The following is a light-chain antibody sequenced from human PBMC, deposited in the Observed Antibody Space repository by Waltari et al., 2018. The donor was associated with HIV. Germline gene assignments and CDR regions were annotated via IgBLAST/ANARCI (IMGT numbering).Light chain of an antibody. Sequence: SSELTQDTAVSVASGQTVRTTCQGDSRRSYYASWYQQKPGQAPVLVIYNNNNRRAGIPDRLSGASSGNTASLTIIGAQADDEDDYYCSSRDSSGQRHGVCGGGTRLTVL. V-gene: IGLV3-19*01. J-gene: IGLJ3*02. CDR2: NNN. CDR1: SRRSYY. CDR3: SSRDSSGQRHGV.